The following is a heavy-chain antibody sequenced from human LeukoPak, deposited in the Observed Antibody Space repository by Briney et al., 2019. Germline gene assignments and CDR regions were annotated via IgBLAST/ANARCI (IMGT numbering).Heavy chain of an antibody. CDR1: GFTFSNAW. V-gene: IGHV3-15*01. CDR3: TTSTQYGDYPDY. Sequence: GGSLRLSCAASGFTFSNAWVSWVRQAPGKGLEWVGRIKSKTDGGTTDYAAPVKGRFTISRDDSKNTLYLQMNSLKTEDTAVYYCTTSTQYGDYPDYWGQGTLVTVSS. CDR2: IKSKTDGGTT. J-gene: IGHJ4*02. D-gene: IGHD4-17*01.